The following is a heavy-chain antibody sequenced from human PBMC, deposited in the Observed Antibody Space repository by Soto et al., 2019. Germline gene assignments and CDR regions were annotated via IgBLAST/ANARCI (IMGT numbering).Heavy chain of an antibody. CDR2: IKSKTDGGTT. CDR1: GFTFSNAW. J-gene: IGHJ4*02. Sequence: GGSLRLSCAASGFTFSNAWMNWVRQAPGKGLEWVGRIKSKTDGGTTDYAAPVKGRFTISRDDSKNTLYLQMNSLKTEDTAVYYCTTSGPFWSGYSYDYWGQGTLVTVSS. V-gene: IGHV3-15*07. D-gene: IGHD3-3*01. CDR3: TTSGPFWSGYSYDY.